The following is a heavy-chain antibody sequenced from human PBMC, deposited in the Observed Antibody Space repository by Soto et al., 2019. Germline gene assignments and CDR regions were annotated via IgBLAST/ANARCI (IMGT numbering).Heavy chain of an antibody. Sequence: QVQLVQSGAEVKKPGASVKVSCKASGYTFTRYGISWVRQAPGQGLEWMGWISAYNGNTNYAQRLQGRVTMTTDTPTSTADMELRSLRADDTAVYYCARVFKGFLASFWSFDYWGQGTLVTVSS. V-gene: IGHV1-18*01. J-gene: IGHJ4*02. D-gene: IGHD3-3*01. CDR2: ISAYNGNT. CDR1: GYTFTRYG. CDR3: ARVFKGFLASFWSFDY.